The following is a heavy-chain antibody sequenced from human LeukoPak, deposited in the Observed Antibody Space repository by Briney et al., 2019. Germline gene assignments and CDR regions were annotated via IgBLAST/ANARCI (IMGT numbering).Heavy chain of an antibody. V-gene: IGHV5-51*01. CDR1: GYRFTSYW. J-gene: IGHJ4*02. CDR2: IYPGDSDT. CDR3: ARRDLCSGGSCSTGDFDY. D-gene: IGHD2-15*01. Sequence: GEAPKISCNGSGYRFTSYWIGWVRQMPGKGLEWVGIIYPGDSDTIYRPSFQGQVTISADQSLSTAYLPQRSPKAPDTAMYYCARRDLCSGGSCSTGDFDYWGQGTLVTVSS.